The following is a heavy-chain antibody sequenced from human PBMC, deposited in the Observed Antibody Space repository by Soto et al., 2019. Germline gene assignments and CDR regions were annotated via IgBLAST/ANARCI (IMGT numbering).Heavy chain of an antibody. CDR2: IIPLFGTA. V-gene: IGHV1-69*01. D-gene: IGHD5-12*01. CDR1: GGTFSTYD. Sequence: QVQLVQSGAEVKKPGSSVNVSCKASGGTFSTYDICWVRQAPGQGLEWMGGIIPLFGTANYAQKFQGRVTIIADESTRTAYMELRRLRSEDTAVYYCAINEGTDGYKFAYWGQGTLVTVSS. J-gene: IGHJ4*02. CDR3: AINEGTDGYKFAY.